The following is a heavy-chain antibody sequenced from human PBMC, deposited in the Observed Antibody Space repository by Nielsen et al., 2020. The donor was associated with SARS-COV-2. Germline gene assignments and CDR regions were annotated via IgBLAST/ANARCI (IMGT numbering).Heavy chain of an antibody. D-gene: IGHD2-15*01. J-gene: IGHJ4*02. CDR3: VREDVGGGYFDS. Sequence: GESLKISCAASGFTVINNYMTWVRQAPGKGPDWVSVIYGGGSTYYADSVKGRFIISRANSKNTLYLQMNSLSVEDTAVYYCVREDVGGGYFDSWGQGTLVSVSS. CDR1: GFTVINNY. CDR2: IYGGGST. V-gene: IGHV3-66*01.